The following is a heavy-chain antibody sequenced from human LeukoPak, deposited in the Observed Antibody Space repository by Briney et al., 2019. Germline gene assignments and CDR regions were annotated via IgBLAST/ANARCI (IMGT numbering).Heavy chain of an antibody. Sequence: ASVKVSCKASGYTFTSYGISWVRQAPGQGLEWMGWVSAYNGSTNYAQKLQGRVTMTTDTSTSTAYMELRSLRSDDTAVYYCARDLEYCSSTSCYYYYMDVWGKGTTVTVSS. CDR1: GYTFTSYG. D-gene: IGHD2-2*01. J-gene: IGHJ6*03. CDR2: VSAYNGST. CDR3: ARDLEYCSSTSCYYYYMDV. V-gene: IGHV1-18*01.